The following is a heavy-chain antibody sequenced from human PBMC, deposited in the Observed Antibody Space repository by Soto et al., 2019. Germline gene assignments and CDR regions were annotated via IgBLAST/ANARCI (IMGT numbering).Heavy chain of an antibody. V-gene: IGHV3-30*18. CDR3: AKASTSRHGVAPGY. CDR2: ISYDGSNK. J-gene: IGHJ4*02. CDR1: GFTFSSYG. D-gene: IGHD6-13*01. Sequence: PGGSLRLSCAASGFTFSSYGMHWVRQAPGKGLEWVAVISYDGSNKYYADSVKGRFTISRDNSKNTLYLQMNSLRAEDTAVYYCAKASTSRHGVAPGYWGQGTLVTVSS.